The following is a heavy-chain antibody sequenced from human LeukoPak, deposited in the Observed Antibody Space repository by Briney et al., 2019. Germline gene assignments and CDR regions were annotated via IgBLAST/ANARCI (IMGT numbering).Heavy chain of an antibody. V-gene: IGHV4-39*07. J-gene: IGHJ5*02. CDR3: ASGGSYGHGVWFDP. Sequence: PSETLSLTCTVSGGSISSSSYHWGWIRQPPGKGLEWIGSIHYSGSTNYNPSLKSRVTISVDTSKNQFSLKLSSVTAADTAVYYCASGGSYGHGVWFDPWGQGTLVTVSS. CDR1: GGSISSSSYH. CDR2: IHYSGST. D-gene: IGHD5-18*01.